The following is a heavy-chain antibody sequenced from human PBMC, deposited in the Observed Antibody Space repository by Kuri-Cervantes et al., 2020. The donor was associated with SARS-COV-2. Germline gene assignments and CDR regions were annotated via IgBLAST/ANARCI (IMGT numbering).Heavy chain of an antibody. V-gene: IGHV3-21*01. CDR1: GFTFSSYS. CDR2: ISSSSSYT. Sequence: GGSLRLSCAASGFTFSSYSMNWVRQAPGKGLEWASSISSSSSYTYYADSVKGRFTISRDNAKNSLYLQMNSLRAEDTAVYYCARGMGRYSSSFDYWGQGTLVTVSS. D-gene: IGHD6-6*01. CDR3: ARGMGRYSSSFDY. J-gene: IGHJ4*02.